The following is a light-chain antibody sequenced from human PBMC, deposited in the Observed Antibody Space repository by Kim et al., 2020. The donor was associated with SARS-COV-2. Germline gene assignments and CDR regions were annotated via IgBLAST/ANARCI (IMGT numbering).Light chain of an antibody. Sequence: SYELTQPPSVSAAPGQTAIITCGGDNIGRKAVHWYQQKPGQAPVLVIYDDRDRPSGIPERFSGSNSGNTATLTISRIEVGDEADYHCQVWDSSSTHPSVVFGGGTQLTVL. CDR2: DDR. CDR1: NIGRKA. V-gene: IGLV3-21*02. J-gene: IGLJ2*01. CDR3: QVWDSSSTHPSVV.